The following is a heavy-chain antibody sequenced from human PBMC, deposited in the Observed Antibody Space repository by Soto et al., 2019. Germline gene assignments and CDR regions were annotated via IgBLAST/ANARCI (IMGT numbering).Heavy chain of an antibody. CDR2: IRRKGDGGTT. J-gene: IGHJ6*02. V-gene: IGHV3-49*03. Sequence: SLRLSCTASGFSGDNGLSRFRPAPGNGVERVGLIRRKGDGGTTEYAASVKGRFTISRDDSKSIAYLHRDSLKTQDTAVYYCARDRWWLIHSFDYYGMDVWGQGTTVTVSS. CDR1: GFSGDNG. CDR3: ARDRWWLIHSFDYYGMDV. D-gene: IGHD2-15*01.